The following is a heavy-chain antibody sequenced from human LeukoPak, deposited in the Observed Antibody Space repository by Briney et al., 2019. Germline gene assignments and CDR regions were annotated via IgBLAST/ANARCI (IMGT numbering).Heavy chain of an antibody. Sequence: SETLSLTCTVSGASMSSYYWTWIRQPPGKGLEWIGYNYSSGSTNSNPSLKSRVTISVDTSKNQFSLNLSSVTAADTAVYYCARGGEAGLADWGQGTLVTVSS. V-gene: IGHV4-59*01. CDR2: NYSSGST. D-gene: IGHD4-17*01. CDR3: ARGGEAGLAD. J-gene: IGHJ4*02. CDR1: GASMSSYY.